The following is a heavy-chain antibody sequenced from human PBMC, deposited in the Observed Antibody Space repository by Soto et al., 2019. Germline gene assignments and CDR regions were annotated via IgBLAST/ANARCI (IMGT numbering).Heavy chain of an antibody. D-gene: IGHD6-13*01. CDR3: ARDSSSWYGSHNWFDP. CDR1: GGSISSYY. Sequence: KASETLSLTCTVSGGSISSYYWSWIRQPPGKGLEWIGYIYYSGSTNYNPSLKSRVTISVDTSKNQFSLKLSSVTAADTAVYYCARDSSSWYGSHNWFDPWGQGTLVTVSS. V-gene: IGHV4-59*01. CDR2: IYYSGST. J-gene: IGHJ5*02.